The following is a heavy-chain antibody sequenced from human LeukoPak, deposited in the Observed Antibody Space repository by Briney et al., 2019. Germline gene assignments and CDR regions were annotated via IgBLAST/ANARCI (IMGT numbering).Heavy chain of an antibody. CDR3: ARVNTEASADY. Sequence: SETLSLPCTVSGGSINSYYWSWIRQPPGKGLEWIGYIYYSGTANYNPSLKSRVTISVDTSKNQFSLKLTSVTAADTAVYYCARVNTEASADYWGRGSLVTVSS. V-gene: IGHV4-59*01. CDR1: GGSINSYY. D-gene: IGHD6-19*01. J-gene: IGHJ4*02. CDR2: IYYSGTA.